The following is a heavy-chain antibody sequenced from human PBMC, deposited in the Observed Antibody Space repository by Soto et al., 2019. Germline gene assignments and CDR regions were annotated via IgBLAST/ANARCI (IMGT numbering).Heavy chain of an antibody. CDR2: ITWNSRVL. V-gene: IGHV3-9*01. CDR3: AKGRYDFWSPYYFDS. D-gene: IGHD3-3*01. CDR1: GLNFDDFA. J-gene: IGHJ4*02. Sequence: GGSLRLSCVGTGLNFDDFATHWVRQAPGKGLEWVSGITWNSRVLAYADSVKGRFTISRDNARNSLYLQMDSLRDEDTALYYCAKGRYDFWSPYYFDSWGQGTLVTVSS.